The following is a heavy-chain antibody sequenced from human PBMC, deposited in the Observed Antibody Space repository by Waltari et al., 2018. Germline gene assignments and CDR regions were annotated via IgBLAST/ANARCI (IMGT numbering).Heavy chain of an antibody. CDR1: GGTFSSYA. CDR3: ARDPYYYGSGSEGFDY. Sequence: QVQLVQSGAEVKKPGSSVKVSCKASGGTFSSYAISWVRQAPGQGLEWMGRIIPIFGTANYAQKFQGRVTITADESTSTAYMELSSLRSEDTAVYYCARDPYYYGSGSEGFDYWGQGTLVTVSS. CDR2: IIPIFGTA. D-gene: IGHD3-10*01. V-gene: IGHV1-69*15. J-gene: IGHJ4*02.